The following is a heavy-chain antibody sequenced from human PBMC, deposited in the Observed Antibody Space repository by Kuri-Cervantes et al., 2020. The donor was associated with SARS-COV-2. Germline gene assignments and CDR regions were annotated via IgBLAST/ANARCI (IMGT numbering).Heavy chain of an antibody. Sequence: SVKVSCKASGGTFTNYAITWLRQAPGQGFEWMGRIVPMYDATDFAQKFQGRVTINADESTRTAYMELSGLSSEDTAVYYCARVDSTLVMSFDYYYFDCWGQGTLVTVSS. CDR3: ARVDSTLVMSFDYYYFDC. J-gene: IGHJ4*02. D-gene: IGHD5-12*01. CDR2: IVPMYDAT. CDR1: GGTFTNYA. V-gene: IGHV1-69*13.